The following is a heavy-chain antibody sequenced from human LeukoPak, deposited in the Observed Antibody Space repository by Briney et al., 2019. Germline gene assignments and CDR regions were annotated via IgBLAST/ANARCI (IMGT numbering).Heavy chain of an antibody. J-gene: IGHJ4*02. CDR2: ISAYNGNT. V-gene: IGHV1-18*01. CDR3: ARAPDYYVSGRRLLLFDS. CDR1: GYTFTSYG. Sequence: ASVKVSCKASGYTFTSYGISWVRQAPGQGLEWMGWISAYNGNTNYAQKLQGRVTMTTDKSTNTAYLDLRSLRSDDTAVYFCARAPDYYVSGRRLLLFDSWGQGTLVTVSS. D-gene: IGHD3-10*01.